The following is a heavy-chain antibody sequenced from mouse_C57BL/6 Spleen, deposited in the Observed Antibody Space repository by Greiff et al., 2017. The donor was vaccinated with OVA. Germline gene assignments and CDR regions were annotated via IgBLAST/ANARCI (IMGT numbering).Heavy chain of an antibody. CDR3: ARSVYYYGSSSYFDY. J-gene: IGHJ2*01. CDR1: GYTFTSYW. V-gene: IGHV1-55*01. CDR2: IYPGSGST. D-gene: IGHD1-1*01. Sequence: QVQLQQPGAELVKPGASVKMSCKASGYTFTSYWITWVKQRPGQGLEWIGDIYPGSGSTNYNEKFKSKATLTVDTSSSTAYMQLSSLTSEDSAVYYGARSVYYYGSSSYFDYWGQGTTLTVSS.